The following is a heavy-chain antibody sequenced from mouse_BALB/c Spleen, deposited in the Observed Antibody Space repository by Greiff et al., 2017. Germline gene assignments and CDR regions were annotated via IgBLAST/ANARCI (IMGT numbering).Heavy chain of an antibody. CDR2: IYPGSGST. V-gene: IGHV1-55*01. J-gene: IGHJ4*01. CDR1: GYNFTSYW. D-gene: IGHD2-3*01. CDR3: ASGWAAMDY. Sequence: QVQLQQSGAELVKPGTSVKLSCKASGYNFTSYWINWVKLRPGQGLEWIGDIYPGSGSTNYNEKFKSKATLTVDTSSSTAYMQLSSLASEDSALYYCASGWAAMDYWGQGTSVTVSS.